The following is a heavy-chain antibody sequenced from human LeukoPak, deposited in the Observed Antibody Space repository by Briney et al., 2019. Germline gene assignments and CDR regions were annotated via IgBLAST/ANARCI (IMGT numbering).Heavy chain of an antibody. Sequence: SETLSLTCTVSGGSISSSSYYWGWIRQPPGKGLEWIGSIYYSGSTYYNPSLKSRVTISVDTSKNQFSLKLSSVTAADTAVYYCARSYYDSSGYYPGDYWGQGTLVTVSS. CDR1: GGSISSSSYY. V-gene: IGHV4-39*01. J-gene: IGHJ4*02. CDR3: ARSYYDSSGYYPGDY. D-gene: IGHD3-22*01. CDR2: IYYSGST.